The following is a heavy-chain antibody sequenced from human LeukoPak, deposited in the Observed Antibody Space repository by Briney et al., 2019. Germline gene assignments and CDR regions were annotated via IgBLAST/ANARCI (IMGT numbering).Heavy chain of an antibody. CDR3: ARGLRAVASKVPDY. V-gene: IGHV4-34*01. D-gene: IGHD6-19*01. J-gene: IGHJ4*02. CDR2: INHSGST. CDR1: GGSFSGYY. Sequence: SETLSLTCAVYGGSFSGYYWSWIRQPPGKGLEWIGGINHSGSTNYNPSLKSRVTISVDTSKNQFSLKLSSVTAADTAVYYCARGLRAVASKVPDYWGQGTLVTVSS.